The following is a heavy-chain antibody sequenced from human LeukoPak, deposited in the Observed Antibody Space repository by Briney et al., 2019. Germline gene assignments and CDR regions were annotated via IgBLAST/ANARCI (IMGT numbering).Heavy chain of an antibody. D-gene: IGHD3-22*01. J-gene: IGHJ4*02. CDR2: ISGSGGST. Sequence: GGSLRLSWAASGFTFSSYAMSWVRQAPGKGLEWVSAISGSGGSTYYADSVKGRFTISRDNSKNTLYLQMNSLRAEDTAVYYCANDYYDSSGYGFGYWGQGTLVTVSS. V-gene: IGHV3-23*01. CDR3: ANDYYDSSGYGFGY. CDR1: GFTFSSYA.